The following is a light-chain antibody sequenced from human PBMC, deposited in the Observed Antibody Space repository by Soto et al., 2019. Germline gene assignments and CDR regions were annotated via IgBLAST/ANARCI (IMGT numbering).Light chain of an antibody. CDR1: SSHVGGYDS. Sequence: QSALTQPASVSGSPGQSITISCTGTSSHVGGYDSVSWYQIHPGKAPKLMVFDVSNRPSGVSYRFSGSKSGNTVSLTSSGLKAEDEADYFCRSYSISTAYLCVTGTKLTVL. J-gene: IGLJ1*01. CDR2: DVS. V-gene: IGLV2-14*03. CDR3: RSYSISTAYL.